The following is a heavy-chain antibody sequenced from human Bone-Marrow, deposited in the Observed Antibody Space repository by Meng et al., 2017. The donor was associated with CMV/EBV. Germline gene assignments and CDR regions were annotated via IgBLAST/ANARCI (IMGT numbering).Heavy chain of an antibody. CDR1: GGSISSYY. CDR3: ARYLTPAYSYYGMDV. CDR2: VYYSGTT. V-gene: IGHV4-59*12. Sequence: SETLSLTCTVSGGSISSYYWNWIRQPPGKGLEWLASVYYSGTTNYNPSLKSRLTISVDTSKSQFSLKLNSVTAADTAVYYCARYLTPAYSYYGMDVWGQGTTVTVSS. J-gene: IGHJ6*02.